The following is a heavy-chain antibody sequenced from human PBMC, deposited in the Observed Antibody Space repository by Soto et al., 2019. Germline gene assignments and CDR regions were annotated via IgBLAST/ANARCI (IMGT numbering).Heavy chain of an antibody. CDR3: VRDHQWLLMDV. CDR1: GASIFSGDFY. Sequence: QVQLQESGPGLVTPSQTLSLTCTVSGASIFSGDFYWTWIRQPPGEGLEWIGYTDYSGITYYNPSLMNRVTISIDTSKNQFSLKLRSVTAADTAVYYCVRDHQWLLMDVWGQGTTVTVSS. CDR2: TDYSGIT. D-gene: IGHD6-19*01. V-gene: IGHV4-30-4*01. J-gene: IGHJ6*02.